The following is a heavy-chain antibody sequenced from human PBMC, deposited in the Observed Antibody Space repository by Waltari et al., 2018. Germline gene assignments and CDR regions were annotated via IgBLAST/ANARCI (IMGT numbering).Heavy chain of an antibody. J-gene: IGHJ5*02. CDR2: VDPDDGET. D-gene: IGHD3-10*01. V-gene: IGHV1-69-2*01. CDR3: ATENDYYGSGSYGWFDP. CDR1: GYTFTDYY. Sequence: EVQLVQSGAEVKKPGATVKISCKVSGYTFTDYYMHWVQQAPGKGLEWMGLVDPDDGETIYAEKFQGRVTITADTSTDTAYMELSSLRSEDTAVYYCATENDYYGSGSYGWFDPWGQGTLVTVSS.